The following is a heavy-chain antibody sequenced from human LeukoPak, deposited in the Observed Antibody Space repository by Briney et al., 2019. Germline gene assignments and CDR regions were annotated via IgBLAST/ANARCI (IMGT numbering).Heavy chain of an antibody. CDR3: ARLRRYYFDY. Sequence: SETLSLTCTVSGGSISSSSYYWGWIRQPPGKGLQWIGSIYYSGSTYYNPSLKSRATISVDTSKNQFSLKLSSVTAADTAVYYCARLRRYYFDYWGQGTLVTVSS. CDR1: GGSISSSSYY. J-gene: IGHJ4*02. CDR2: IYYSGST. D-gene: IGHD4-17*01. V-gene: IGHV4-39*01.